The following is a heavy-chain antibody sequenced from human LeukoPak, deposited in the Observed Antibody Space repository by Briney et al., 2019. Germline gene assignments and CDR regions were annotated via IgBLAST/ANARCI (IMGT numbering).Heavy chain of an antibody. CDR2: ISYDGSNK. CDR3: ARAPGIAAAIDI. D-gene: IGHD6-13*01. CDR1: GFTFSSYA. V-gene: IGHV3-30*04. Sequence: SGGSLRLSCAASGFTFSSYAMHWVRQAPGKGLEWVAVISYDGSNKYYADSEKGRFTISRDNSKNTLYLQMNSLRAEDTAVYYCARAPGIAAAIDIWGQGTMVTVSS. J-gene: IGHJ3*02.